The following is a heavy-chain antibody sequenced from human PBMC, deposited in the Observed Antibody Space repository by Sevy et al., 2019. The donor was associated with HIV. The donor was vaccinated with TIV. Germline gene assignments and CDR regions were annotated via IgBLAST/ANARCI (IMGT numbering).Heavy chain of an antibody. V-gene: IGHV4-61*02. CDR2: IYSSGST. Sequence: SETLSLTCSVSGDSISSGSYYWSWIRQPAGKGLEWIGRIYSSGSTNYNPSLKSRVTISEETSKNQFSLKLSSVTAADTAVYYCARSVTLTGYYYYFDYWGQGTLVTVSS. CDR1: GDSISSGSYY. D-gene: IGHD3-9*01. J-gene: IGHJ4*02. CDR3: ARSVTLTGYYYYFDY.